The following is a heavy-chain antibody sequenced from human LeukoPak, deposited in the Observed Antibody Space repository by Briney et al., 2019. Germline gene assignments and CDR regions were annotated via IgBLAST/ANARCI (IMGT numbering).Heavy chain of an antibody. CDR3: ARGLNWFDP. D-gene: IGHD3-22*01. J-gene: IGHJ5*02. Sequence: GGSLRLSCAVSGFTFSSYWMSWVRQAPGRGLEWVANIKQDGSEKYYVDSVKGRFTISRDNAKNSLYLRMNSLRAEDTAVYYCARGLNWFDPWGQGTLVTVSS. CDR1: GFTFSSYW. V-gene: IGHV3-7*01. CDR2: IKQDGSEK.